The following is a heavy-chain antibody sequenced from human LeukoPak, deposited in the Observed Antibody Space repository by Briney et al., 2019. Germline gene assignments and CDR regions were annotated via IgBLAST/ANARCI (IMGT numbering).Heavy chain of an antibody. Sequence: PSETLSLTCTVSGGSISSYYWSWIRQPPGKGLEWIGYIYYSGSTNYNPSLKSRVTISVDTSKNQFSLKLSSVTAADTAVYYCARQRAATIFGVVIDHFDYWGQGTLVTVSS. CDR3: ARQRAATIFGVVIDHFDY. V-gene: IGHV4-59*01. J-gene: IGHJ4*02. CDR2: IYYSGST. CDR1: GGSISSYY. D-gene: IGHD3-3*01.